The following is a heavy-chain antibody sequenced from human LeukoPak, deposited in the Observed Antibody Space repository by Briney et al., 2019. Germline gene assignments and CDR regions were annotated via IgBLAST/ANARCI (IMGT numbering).Heavy chain of an antibody. J-gene: IGHJ6*03. CDR3: ARGGKDTIVLYYYYYMDV. D-gene: IGHD3-3*01. V-gene: IGHV1-8*01. CDR2: MNPNSGNT. Sequence: ASVKVSCKASGYTFTSYDINWVREATGQGLEWMGWMNPNSGNTGYAQKFQGRVTMTRNTSISTAYMELSSMRSEDTAVYYCARGGKDTIVLYYYYYMDVWGKGTTVTVSS. CDR1: GYTFTSYD.